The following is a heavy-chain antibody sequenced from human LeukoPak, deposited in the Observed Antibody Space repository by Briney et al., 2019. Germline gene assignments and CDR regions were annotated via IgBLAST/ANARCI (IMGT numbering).Heavy chain of an antibody. D-gene: IGHD2-2*01. J-gene: IGHJ6*02. CDR3: ARVRYCSSTSCLYGMDV. CDR1: GGSISSYY. CDR2: IYYSGST. Sequence: TSETLSLTCTVSGGSISSYYWSWIRQPPGKGLEWIGYIYYSGSTNYNPSLKSRVTMSVDTSKNQFSLKLSSVTAADTAVYYCARVRYCSSTSCLYGMDVWGQGTTVTVSS. V-gene: IGHV4-59*12.